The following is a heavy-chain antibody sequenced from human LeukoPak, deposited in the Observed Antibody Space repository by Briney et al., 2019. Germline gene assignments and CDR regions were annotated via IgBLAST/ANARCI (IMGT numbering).Heavy chain of an antibody. CDR2: ISAYNGNT. CDR1: GYTFTSYG. J-gene: IGHJ6*03. D-gene: IGHD5-18*01. CDR3: ARGIESYGYSGRGTAIRVPADLPGSSGSYYSYYMDV. V-gene: IGHV1-18*01. Sequence: ASVKVSCKASGYTFTSYGISWVRQAPGQGLEWMGWISAYNGNTNYAQKLQGRVTMTTDTSTSTAYMELSSLRSEDTAVYYCARGIESYGYSGRGTAIRVPADLPGSSGSYYSYYMDVWGKGTTVTVSS.